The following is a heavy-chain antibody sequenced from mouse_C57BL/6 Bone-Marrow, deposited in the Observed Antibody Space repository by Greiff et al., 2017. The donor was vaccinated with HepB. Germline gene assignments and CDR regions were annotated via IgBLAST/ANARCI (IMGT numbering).Heavy chain of an antibody. V-gene: IGHV5-12*01. CDR1: GFTFSDYY. CDR3: ARRGDYGYAMDY. D-gene: IGHD1-1*02. CDR2: ISNGGGST. Sequence: DVKLQESGGGLVQPGGSLKLSCAASGFTFSDYYMYWVRQTPEKRLEWVAYISNGGGSTYYPDTVKGRFTISRDNAKNTLYLQMSRLKSEDTAMYYCARRGDYGYAMDYWGQGTSVTVSS. J-gene: IGHJ4*01.